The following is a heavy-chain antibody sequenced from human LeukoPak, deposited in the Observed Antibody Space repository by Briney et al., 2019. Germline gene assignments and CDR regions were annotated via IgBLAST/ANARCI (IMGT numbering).Heavy chain of an antibody. CDR2: IYYSGST. CDR3: VRGSTLRHYQY. D-gene: IGHD3-16*01. CDR1: GGSISSTTYY. Sequence: SETLSLTCTVSGGSISSTTYYWGWIRRPPGKGLEWIGSIYYSGSTYYNPALKSRVTVSVDTSKNQFSLILSSVTAADTAVYYCVRGSTLRHYQYWGQGTLVTVSS. V-gene: IGHV4-39*01. J-gene: IGHJ4*02.